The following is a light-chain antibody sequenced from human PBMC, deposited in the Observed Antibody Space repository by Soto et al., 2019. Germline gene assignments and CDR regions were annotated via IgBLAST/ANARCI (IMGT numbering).Light chain of an antibody. V-gene: IGKV3-20*01. J-gene: IGKJ1*01. CDR1: QTIPSIY. CDR2: GTS. CDR3: QRYDFSSWT. Sequence: ETVLTQSPGTLSLSPGESATLSCRASQTIPSIYLAWYQQKPGQAPRLLIYGTSSRATGIPDRFSGSGSGTDFTLTISRLEPEGSAVYYCQRYDFSSWTFGQGTKVEI.